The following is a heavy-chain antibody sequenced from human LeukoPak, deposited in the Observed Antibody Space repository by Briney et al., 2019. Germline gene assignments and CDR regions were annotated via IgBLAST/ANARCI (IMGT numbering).Heavy chain of an antibody. J-gene: IGHJ4*02. CDR1: GFTFDDYA. CDR2: ITWDGGST. CDR3: ARSRYDYIWGIDY. V-gene: IGHV3-43D*03. Sequence: GGSLRLSCAASGFTFDDYAMHWVRQASGKGLEWVSHITWDGGSTHYADSVEGRFTISRDNAKNTLYLQMNSLRDEDTAVFYCARSRYDYIWGIDYWGQGTLATISS. D-gene: IGHD3-16*01.